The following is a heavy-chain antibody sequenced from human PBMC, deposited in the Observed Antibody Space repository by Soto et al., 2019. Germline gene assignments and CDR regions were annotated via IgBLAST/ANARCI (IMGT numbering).Heavy chain of an antibody. CDR3: ARGFLDPTITSSDHYYYYYMDV. Sequence: GGSLRLSCAASGFTFSSYWMSWVRQAPGKGLEWVANIKQDGSEKYYVDSVKGRFTISRDNAKNSLYLQMNSLRAEDTAVYYCARGFLDPTITSSDHYYYYYMDVWGKGTTVTVSS. CDR2: IKQDGSEK. J-gene: IGHJ6*03. CDR1: GFTFSSYW. V-gene: IGHV3-7*01. D-gene: IGHD2-2*01.